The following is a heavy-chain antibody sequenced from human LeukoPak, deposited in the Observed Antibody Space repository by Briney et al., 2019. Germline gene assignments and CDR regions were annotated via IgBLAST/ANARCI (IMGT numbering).Heavy chain of an antibody. V-gene: IGHV3-30*04. CDR2: ISYDGSNK. CDR3: ARGSGAYCGGDCFFDP. J-gene: IGHJ5*02. Sequence: PGGSLRLSCAASGFTFTTYAMHWVRQAPGKGLEWVAIISYDGSNKYYADSVKGRFTISRDNSKNTLYVQMNSLRAEDTAVYYCARGSGAYCGGDCFFDPWGQGTLVTVSS. D-gene: IGHD2-21*02. CDR1: GFTFTTYA.